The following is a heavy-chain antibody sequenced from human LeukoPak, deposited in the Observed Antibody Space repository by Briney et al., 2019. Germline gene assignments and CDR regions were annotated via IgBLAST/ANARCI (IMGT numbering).Heavy chain of an antibody. J-gene: IGHJ2*01. CDR3: ARSPRRYWYFDL. Sequence: GESLKISCKGSGYSFTSYWIGWVRQMPGKGLEWMGIIYPGDSDARYSPSFQGQVTISADKSISTAYLQWTSLKASDTAIYYCARSPRRYWYFDLWGRGTLVIVSS. V-gene: IGHV5-51*01. CDR1: GYSFTSYW. CDR2: IYPGDSDA.